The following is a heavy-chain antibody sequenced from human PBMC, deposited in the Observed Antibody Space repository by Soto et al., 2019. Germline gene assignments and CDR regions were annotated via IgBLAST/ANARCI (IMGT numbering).Heavy chain of an antibody. D-gene: IGHD6-13*01. CDR1: GGTFSSYA. V-gene: IGHV1-69*01. CDR3: ARDGIAAAGRKQGMCGRLHYYYYYGMDV. CDR2: IIPIFGTA. J-gene: IGHJ6*02. Sequence: QVQLVQSGAEVKKPGSSVKVSCKASGGTFSSYAISWVRQAPGQGLEWMGGIIPIFGTANYAQKFQGRVTITADESTSTAYMELSSLSSEDTAVYYCARDGIAAAGRKQGMCGRLHYYYYYGMDVWGQGTTVTVSS.